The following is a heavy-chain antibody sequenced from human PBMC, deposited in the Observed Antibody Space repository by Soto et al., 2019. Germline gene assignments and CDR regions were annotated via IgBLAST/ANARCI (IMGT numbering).Heavy chain of an antibody. CDR1: GYSISSGYY. CDR2: IYHSGST. CDR3: ARSETAARMYYDFWSGYPPKNYYYGMDV. V-gene: IGHV4-38-2*01. D-gene: IGHD3-3*01. J-gene: IGHJ6*02. Sequence: KTSETLSLTCAVSGYSISSGYYWGCIRQPPGKGLEWIGSIYHSGSTYYNPSLKSRVTISVDTSKNQFSLKLSSVTAADTAVYYCARSETAARMYYDFWSGYPPKNYYYGMDVWGQGTTVTVSS.